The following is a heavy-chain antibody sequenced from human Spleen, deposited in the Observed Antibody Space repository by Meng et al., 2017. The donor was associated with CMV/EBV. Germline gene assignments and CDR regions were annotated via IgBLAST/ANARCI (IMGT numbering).Heavy chain of an antibody. D-gene: IGHD4-23*01. J-gene: IGHJ4*02. CDR2: IIPIFGTP. CDR1: GGTFSSYS. V-gene: IGHV1-69*05. Sequence: KASGGTFSSYSINWVRQAPGQGLEWMGVIIPIFGTPNYAQRFQGRVTIITDESTSTVYMELSSLRSEDTAIYYCARDAMEVTPDVLSYWGQGTLVTVSS. CDR3: ARDAMEVTPDVLSY.